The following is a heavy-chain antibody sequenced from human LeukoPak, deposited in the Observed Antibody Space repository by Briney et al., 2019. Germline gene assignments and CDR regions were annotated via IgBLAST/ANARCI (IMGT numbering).Heavy chain of an antibody. CDR1: GFTFSTYW. J-gene: IGHJ6*03. D-gene: IGHD3-10*01. CDR3: ARDPGIMVRGSRRGYDGNYYYMDV. CDR2: TSHSGYT. V-gene: IGHV4-34*01. Sequence: GSLILSCAASGFTFSTYWMSWVRQAPGKGLEWIGETSHSGYTNLNPSLKSRLTISVDTSKNQFSLKLSSVTAADTAVYYCARDPGIMVRGSRRGYDGNYYYMDVWGKGTTVTISS.